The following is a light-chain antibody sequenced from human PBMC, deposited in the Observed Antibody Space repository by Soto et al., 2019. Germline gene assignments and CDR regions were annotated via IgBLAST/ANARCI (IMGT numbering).Light chain of an antibody. CDR2: DAS. J-gene: IGKJ1*01. V-gene: IGKV3-11*01. CDR3: QQYNKRPPWT. Sequence: EIVLTQSPATLSLSPGERATLSCRASQSVSSYLAWYQQKPGQAPRLLIYDASNRATGIPARFSGSGSGTDFTLTISSLEPEDFAVYYCQQYNKRPPWTFGQGTKVEIK. CDR1: QSVSSY.